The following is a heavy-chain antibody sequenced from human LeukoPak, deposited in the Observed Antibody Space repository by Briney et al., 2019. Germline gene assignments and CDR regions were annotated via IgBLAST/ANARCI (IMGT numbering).Heavy chain of an antibody. J-gene: IGHJ6*02. Sequence: SVKVSCKASGYTFTSYYMHWVRQAPGQGLEWMGIINPSGGSTSYAQKFQGRVTMTSDTSTSTVYMELSSLRSEDTAVYYCARKGSGSLFPYYYGMDVWGQGTTVTVSS. V-gene: IGHV1-46*01. CDR1: GYTFTSYY. CDR3: ARKGSGSLFPYYYGMDV. D-gene: IGHD3-10*01. CDR2: INPSGGST.